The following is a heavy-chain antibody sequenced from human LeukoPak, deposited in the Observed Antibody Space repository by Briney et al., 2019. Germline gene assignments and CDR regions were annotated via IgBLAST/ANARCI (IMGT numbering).Heavy chain of an antibody. CDR2: IKEDGTET. D-gene: IGHD1-26*01. J-gene: IGHJ4*02. Sequence: GGSLRLSCAASGFMFSSNWMSWVRLAPGKGLEWVANIKEDGTETYYVDSVKGRFTISRDNAKNSLYLQMNSLRVEDTAVYYCAKDCGSFTREPCGYRGQGTLVTVSS. CDR1: GFMFSSNW. CDR3: AKDCGSFTREPCGY. V-gene: IGHV3-7*03.